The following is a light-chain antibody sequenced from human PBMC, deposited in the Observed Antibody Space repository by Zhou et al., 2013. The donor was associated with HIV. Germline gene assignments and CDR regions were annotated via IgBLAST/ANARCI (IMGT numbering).Light chain of an antibody. J-gene: IGKJ4*01. CDR3: QKXNSARLT. V-gene: IGKV2D-29*02. CDR1: QSLQYSDGKID. CDR2: EVS. Sequence: DVVMTQTPLSLSVTPGQPASISCKSSQSLQYSDGKIDLYWYLQRPGQSPHLLIYEVSNRFSGVSQRFSGSGSGTDFTLTISSLQPEDVATYYCQKXNSARLTFGGGPRWRSN.